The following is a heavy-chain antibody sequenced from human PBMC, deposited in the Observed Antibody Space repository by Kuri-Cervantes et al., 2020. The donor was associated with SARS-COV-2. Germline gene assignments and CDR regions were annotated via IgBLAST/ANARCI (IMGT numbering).Heavy chain of an antibody. CDR1: GGTFSSYA. Sequence: SVKVSCKASGGTFSSYAISWVRQAPGQGLEWMGRIIPIFGTANYAQKFQGRVTITTDKSTSTAYMELNSLRSEDTALYYCATSPGAPYYFDYWGQGTLVTVSS. CDR3: ATSPGAPYYFDY. CDR2: IIPIFGTA. D-gene: IGHD3-16*01. V-gene: IGHV1-69*05. J-gene: IGHJ4*02.